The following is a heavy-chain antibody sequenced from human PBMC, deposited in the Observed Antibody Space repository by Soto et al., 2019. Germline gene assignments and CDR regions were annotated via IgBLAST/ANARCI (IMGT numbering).Heavy chain of an antibody. Sequence: SETLSLTCAVYGGSFSGYYWSWIRQPPGKGLEWIGEINHSGSTNYNPSLKSRVTISVDTSKNQFSLKLSSVTAADTAVYYCARCKLLGYSYGSGLDYWAQGNLVTVSS. CDR3: ARCKLLGYSYGSGLDY. D-gene: IGHD5-18*01. CDR1: GGSFSGYY. J-gene: IGHJ4*02. CDR2: INHSGST. V-gene: IGHV4-34*01.